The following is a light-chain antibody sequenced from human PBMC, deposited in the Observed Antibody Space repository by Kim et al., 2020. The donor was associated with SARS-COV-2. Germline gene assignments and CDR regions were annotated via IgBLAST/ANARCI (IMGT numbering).Light chain of an antibody. Sequence: ASAGDRVTITCRASQSITTSLNWYQQKTGKAPKLLIYGASTLRSGVPSRFSGSGSGTDFTLTISSLQPEDFATYFCQHSYITPITFGPGTRLEIK. CDR2: GAS. CDR1: QSITTS. CDR3: QHSYITPIT. J-gene: IGKJ5*01. V-gene: IGKV1-39*01.